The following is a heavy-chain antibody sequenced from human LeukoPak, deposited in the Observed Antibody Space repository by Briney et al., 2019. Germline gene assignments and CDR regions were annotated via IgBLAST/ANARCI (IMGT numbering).Heavy chain of an antibody. CDR2: IWNDGSKE. CDR3: ARFYGDDFSGYFDY. J-gene: IGHJ4*02. V-gene: IGHV3-33*08. CDR1: GFTFNDYA. D-gene: IGHD4-17*01. Sequence: GGSLRLSCAASGFTFNDYAMHWVRQAPGKGLEWVAVIWNDGSKEYYADSVKGRFTISRENSKNTVYLQMNSLRAEDTAIYYCARFYGDDFSGYFDYWGQGTLVSVSS.